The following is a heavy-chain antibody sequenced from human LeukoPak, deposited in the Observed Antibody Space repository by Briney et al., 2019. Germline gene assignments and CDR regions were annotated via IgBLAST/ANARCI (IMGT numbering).Heavy chain of an antibody. V-gene: IGHV3-21*01. CDR3: AKWELYSGFYYIDY. CDR1: GFTFSSYS. Sequence: PGGSLRLSCAASGFTFSSYSMNWVRQAPGKGLEWVSSISSSSSYIYYADSVKGRFTISRDNAKNSLYLQMNSLRAEDTAVYYCAKWELYSGFYYIDYWGQGTLATVSS. D-gene: IGHD1-26*01. J-gene: IGHJ4*02. CDR2: ISSSSSYI.